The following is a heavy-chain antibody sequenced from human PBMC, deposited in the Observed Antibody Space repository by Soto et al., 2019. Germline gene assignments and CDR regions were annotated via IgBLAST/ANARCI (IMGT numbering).Heavy chain of an antibody. V-gene: IGHV5-51*01. CDR2: IYPGDSDT. Sequence: PGESLKISCKGSGYSFTSYWIGWVRQMPGKGLEWMGIIYPGDSDTRYSPSFQGQVTISADKSISTAYLQWSSLKASDTAMYYCARGNLEWLSSPTYYFDYWGQGTLVTVSS. CDR3: ARGNLEWLSSPTYYFDY. D-gene: IGHD3-3*01. J-gene: IGHJ4*02. CDR1: GYSFTSYW.